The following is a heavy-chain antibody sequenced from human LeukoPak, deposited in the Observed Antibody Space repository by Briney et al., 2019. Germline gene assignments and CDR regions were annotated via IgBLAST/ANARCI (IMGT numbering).Heavy chain of an antibody. J-gene: IGHJ4*02. CDR1: GYTFTSYG. CDR3: ARATMVRRPFDY. V-gene: IGHV1-18*01. Sequence: ASVKVSCKASGYTFTSYGISWVRQPPGQGLEWMGWISAYNGNTNYAQKLQGRVTMTTDTSTSTAYMELRSLRSDDTAVYYCARATMVRRPFDYWGQGTLVTVSS. CDR2: ISAYNGNT. D-gene: IGHD3-10*01.